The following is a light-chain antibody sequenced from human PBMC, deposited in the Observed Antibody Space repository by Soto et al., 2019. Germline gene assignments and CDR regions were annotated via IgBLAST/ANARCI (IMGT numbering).Light chain of an antibody. CDR1: SSDVGGYKY. CDR3: SSYTSSTTPFYV. CDR2: EVS. V-gene: IGLV2-14*01. Sequence: QSALTQPASVSGSPGQSITISCTGTSSDVGGYKYVSWYQQHPGKAPKLMIYEVSNRPSGVSNRFSGSESGNTASLTISGLQAEDEAVYYCSSYTSSTTPFYVFGSGTTVTVL. J-gene: IGLJ1*01.